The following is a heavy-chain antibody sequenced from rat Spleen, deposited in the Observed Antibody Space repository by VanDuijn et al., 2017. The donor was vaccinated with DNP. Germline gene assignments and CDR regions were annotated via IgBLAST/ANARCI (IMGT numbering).Heavy chain of an antibody. D-gene: IGHD4-3*01. J-gene: IGHJ2*01. Sequence: EVQLVESGGGLVQPGRSLKLSCAASGFTFSDYYMAWVRQAPTKGLEWVASIRYDGGSTYYRDSVKGRFTISRDNAKSSLYLQMDSLRSEDTATYYCVRWNSGHFDYWGQGVMVPVSS. V-gene: IGHV5-20*01. CDR1: GFTFSDYY. CDR2: IRYDGGST. CDR3: VRWNSGHFDY.